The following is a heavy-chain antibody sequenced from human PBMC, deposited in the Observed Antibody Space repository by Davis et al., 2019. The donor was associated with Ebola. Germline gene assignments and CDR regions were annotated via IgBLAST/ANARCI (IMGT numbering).Heavy chain of an antibody. V-gene: IGHV4-34*01. CDR1: GFTFSSYA. CDR3: ARFILWQWRWFDP. J-gene: IGHJ5*02. D-gene: IGHD6-19*01. Sequence: MPGGSLRLSCAASGFTFSSYAMHWVRQAPGKGLEWIGEINHSGSTNYNPSLKSRVTISVDTSKNQFSLKLSSVTAADTAVYYCARFILWQWRWFDPWGQGTLVTVSS. CDR2: INHSGST.